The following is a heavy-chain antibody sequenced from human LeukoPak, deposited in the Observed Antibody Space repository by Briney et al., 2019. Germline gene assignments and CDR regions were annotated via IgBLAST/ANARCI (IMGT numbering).Heavy chain of an antibody. CDR3: ARHRESVGATEVDY. D-gene: IGHD1-26*01. Sequence: SETLSLTCTVSGGSISSSSYYWGWIRQPPGTGPEWIGSIYYSGSTYYNPSLKSRVTISVDTSKNQFSLKLSSVTAADTAVYYCARHRESVGATEVDYWGQGTLVTVSS. V-gene: IGHV4-39*01. J-gene: IGHJ4*02. CDR1: GGSISSSSYY. CDR2: IYYSGST.